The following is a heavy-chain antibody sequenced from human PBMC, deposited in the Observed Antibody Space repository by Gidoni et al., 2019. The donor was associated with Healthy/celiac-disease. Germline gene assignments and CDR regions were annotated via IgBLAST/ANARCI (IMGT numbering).Heavy chain of an antibody. CDR3: ARDPPHMRVVVPPSDY. CDR1: GYTFTSYG. Sequence: QVQLVQSGAEVKKPGASVKVSCKASGYTFTSYGISWVRQAPGQGLEWMGWLSAYNGNTNDSQKLKGRVTMTTDTSTSTAYMELRSLRSDDTAVYYCARDPPHMRVVVPPSDYWGQGTLVTVSS. J-gene: IGHJ4*02. D-gene: IGHD3-22*01. V-gene: IGHV1-18*01. CDR2: LSAYNGNT.